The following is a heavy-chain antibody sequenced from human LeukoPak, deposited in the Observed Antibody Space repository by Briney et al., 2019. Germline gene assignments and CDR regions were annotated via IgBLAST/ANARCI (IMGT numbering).Heavy chain of an antibody. V-gene: IGHV1-18*01. CDR1: GYTFTSYG. CDR2: ISAYNGNT. Sequence: GASVKVSCKASGYTFTSYGISWVRQAPGQGLEWMGWISAYNGNTNYAQKLQGRVTMTTDTSTSTAYMELRSLRSHDTAVYYCARDRPRYYGSGSYYGWGQGTLVTVSS. CDR3: ARDRPRYYGSGSYYG. J-gene: IGHJ4*02. D-gene: IGHD3-10*01.